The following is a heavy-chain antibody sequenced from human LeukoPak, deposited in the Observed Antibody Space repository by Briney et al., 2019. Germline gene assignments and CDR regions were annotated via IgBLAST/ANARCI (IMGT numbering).Heavy chain of an antibody. CDR3: AKDRSSSWPVRWCY. D-gene: IGHD6-13*01. CDR1: GFTLSSYA. V-gene: IGHV3-23*01. Sequence: PGGSLRLSCAASGFTLSSYAMSWVRQAPGKGLEWVSAISGSGGSTYYADSVKGRFTISRDNSKNTLYLQMNSLRGEDTAVYYCAKDRSSSWPVRWCYWGQGALVTVSS. CDR2: ISGSGGST. J-gene: IGHJ4*02.